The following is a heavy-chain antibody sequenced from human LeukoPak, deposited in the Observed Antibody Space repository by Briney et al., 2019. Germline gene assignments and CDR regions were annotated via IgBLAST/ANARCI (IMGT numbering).Heavy chain of an antibody. CDR2: ISSSSSYI. J-gene: IGHJ6*02. D-gene: IGHD6-13*01. CDR1: GFTFSSYS. Sequence: GGSLRLSCAASGFTFSSYSMNWVRQAPGKGLEWVSSISSSSSYIYYADSVKGRFTISRDNAKNSLYLQMNSLRAEDTAVYYCARVSRIAAAGSGGYYYYGMDVWGQGTTVTVSS. CDR3: ARVSRIAAAGSGGYYYYGMDV. V-gene: IGHV3-21*01.